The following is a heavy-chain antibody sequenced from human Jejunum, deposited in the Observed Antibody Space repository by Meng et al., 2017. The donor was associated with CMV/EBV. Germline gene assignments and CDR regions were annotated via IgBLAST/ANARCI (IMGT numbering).Heavy chain of an antibody. CDR2: FVNYVDT. D-gene: IGHD2-15*01. V-gene: IGHV1-18*01. J-gene: IGHJ4*02. CDR3: ASGTPGRSYCDY. Sequence: SGPGGKKPGASVRVSCKASGYTFGSYGICWVRQAPGQGLEWMGWFVNYVDTYPAPKFQGRVTMTTDTHTNTAFMELRSLTSDDTAVYYCASGTPGRSYCDYWGQGTLVTVSS. CDR1: GYTFGSYG.